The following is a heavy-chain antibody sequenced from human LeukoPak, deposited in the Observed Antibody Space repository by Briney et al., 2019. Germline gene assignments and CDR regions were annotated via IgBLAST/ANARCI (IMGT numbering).Heavy chain of an antibody. V-gene: IGHV4-30-4*01. CDR3: ARGYSSSWPPHLDY. Sequence: SETLSLTCTVSGGSISSGDYCWSWIRQPPGKGLEWIGYIYYSGSTYYNPSLKSRVTISIDTSKNQFSLKLSSVTAADTAVYYCARGYSSSWPPHLDYWGQGTLVTVSS. CDR1: GGSISSGDYC. CDR2: IYYSGST. J-gene: IGHJ4*02. D-gene: IGHD6-13*01.